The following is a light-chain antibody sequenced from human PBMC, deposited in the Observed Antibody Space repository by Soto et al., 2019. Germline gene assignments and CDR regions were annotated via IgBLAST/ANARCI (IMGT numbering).Light chain of an antibody. Sequence: QSVLTQPASVSGSPGQSITISCTGTSSDVGGYNYVSWYQHHPGKAPKLMIYDVSNRPSGVSNRFSGSKSGNTASLTISGLQPEDEAVYYCCSYTTNNTPKIVFGTGTKVTVL. V-gene: IGLV2-14*03. CDR2: DVS. CDR1: SSDVGGYNY. J-gene: IGLJ1*01. CDR3: CSYTTNNTPKIV.